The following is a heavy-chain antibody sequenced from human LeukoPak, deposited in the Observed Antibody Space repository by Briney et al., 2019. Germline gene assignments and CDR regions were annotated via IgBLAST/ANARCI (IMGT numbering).Heavy chain of an antibody. Sequence: PGGSLRLSCAASGFTVSSNYMSWVRQAPGRGLEWVLVIYSGGSTYYADSVKGRFTITRNNSKNTLYLQMNSLRAEDTAVYYCAREESWSYSSWGQGTLVTVSS. J-gene: IGHJ5*02. CDR3: AREESWSYSS. D-gene: IGHD1-26*01. V-gene: IGHV3-66*01. CDR2: IYSGGST. CDR1: GFTVSSNY.